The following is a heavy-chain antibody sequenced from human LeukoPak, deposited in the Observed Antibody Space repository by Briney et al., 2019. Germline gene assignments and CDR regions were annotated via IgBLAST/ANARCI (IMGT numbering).Heavy chain of an antibody. J-gene: IGHJ3*02. CDR2: IASDSSSK. Sequence: GGSLRLSCAASGFTFSINSFNWVRQAPAKGLEWVSHIASDSSSKHYADSVRGRFTTSRDNAANSLYLHMNSLRAEDTAVYYCARDGGGPDAFDIWGQGTMVTVS. CDR3: ARDGGGPDAFDI. CDR1: GFTFSINS. V-gene: IGHV3-48*01.